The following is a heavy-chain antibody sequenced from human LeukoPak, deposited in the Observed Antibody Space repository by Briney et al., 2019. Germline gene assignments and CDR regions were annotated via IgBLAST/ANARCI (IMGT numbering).Heavy chain of an antibody. Sequence: GGSLRLSCAASGFALSSYAMSWVRQAPGKGLEWVSATSSSDAGTYHAESVRGRFTISRDNSKNTLYLQMNSLRADDAAVYYCARAPVTSCRGAFCYPFDVWGQGTLVTVSS. CDR1: GFALSSYA. J-gene: IGHJ4*02. V-gene: IGHV3-23*01. CDR3: ARAPVTSCRGAFCYPFDV. D-gene: IGHD2-15*01. CDR2: TSSSDAGT.